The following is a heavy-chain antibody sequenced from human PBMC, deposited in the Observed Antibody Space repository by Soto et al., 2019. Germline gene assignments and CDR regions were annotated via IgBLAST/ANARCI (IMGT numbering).Heavy chain of an antibody. CDR2: IIPIFGTA. CDR1: GGTFSSYA. Sequence: GASVKVSCKASGGTFSSYAISWVRQAPGQGLEWMGGIIPIFGTANYAQKFQGRVTITADESTSTAYMELSSLRSEDTAVYYCASTRIAEAGAYYYYYTDFWAKGPRSPSP. D-gene: IGHD6-13*01. J-gene: IGHJ6*02. V-gene: IGHV1-69*13. CDR3: ASTRIAEAGAYYYYYTDF.